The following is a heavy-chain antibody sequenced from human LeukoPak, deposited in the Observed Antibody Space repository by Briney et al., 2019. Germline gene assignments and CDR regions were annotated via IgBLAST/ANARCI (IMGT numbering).Heavy chain of an antibody. CDR1: GYTFTRYG. CDR3: AKTPKSLTGYRNPSYYFDY. D-gene: IGHD3-9*01. J-gene: IGHJ4*02. Sequence: ASVKVSCKASGYTFTRYGMSWVRQAPGQGLEWMGWISGSNGNTNYAQKLQGRVTMTTDTSTGTAYMELRSLRSDDTAVYYCAKTPKSLTGYRNPSYYFDYWGQGTLVTVSS. CDR2: ISGSNGNT. V-gene: IGHV1-18*01.